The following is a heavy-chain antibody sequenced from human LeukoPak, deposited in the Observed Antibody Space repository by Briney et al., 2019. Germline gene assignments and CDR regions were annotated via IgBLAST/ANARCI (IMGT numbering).Heavy chain of an antibody. V-gene: IGHV3-30*07. D-gene: IGHD2-2*01. CDR1: GFTFSSYA. CDR2: ISYGGSNK. CDR3: AKISAGYIFMPDY. J-gene: IGHJ4*02. Sequence: GGSLRLSCAASGFTFSSYAVHWVRQAPGRGLEWVAGISYGGSNKYHAESVKGRFTISRDNSKNTLYLQMNSLRAEDTAVYYCAKISAGYIFMPDYWGQGTLVTVSS.